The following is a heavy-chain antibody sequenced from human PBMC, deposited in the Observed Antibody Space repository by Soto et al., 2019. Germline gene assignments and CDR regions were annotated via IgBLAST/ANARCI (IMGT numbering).Heavy chain of an antibody. D-gene: IGHD1-26*01. CDR2: IYHSGST. J-gene: IGHJ4*02. CDR1: GGSISSSNW. CDR3: ARDGLGWDGYSHY. Sequence: SETLSLTWAVAGGSISSSNWWSWVRQPPGKGLEWSGEIYHSGSTNYNPSLKSRVTISVDKSKNQFSLKLSSVTAADTAVYYCARDGLGWDGYSHYGGQGTPVPVSS. V-gene: IGHV4-4*02.